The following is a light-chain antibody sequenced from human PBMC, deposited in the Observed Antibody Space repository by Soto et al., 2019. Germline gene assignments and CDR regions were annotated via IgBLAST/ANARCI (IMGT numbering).Light chain of an antibody. CDR2: DAS. CDR3: QQRARWPST. CDR1: QSISSW. J-gene: IGKJ2*02. V-gene: IGKV1-5*01. Sequence: DIQMTQSPSTLSASVGDRVTITCRASQSISSWLAWYQQKPGKAPKLLIYDASNLESGVPSRFSGSGSATDFTLTISSLEPEDFAVYYCQQRARWPSTFGPGTKVDTK.